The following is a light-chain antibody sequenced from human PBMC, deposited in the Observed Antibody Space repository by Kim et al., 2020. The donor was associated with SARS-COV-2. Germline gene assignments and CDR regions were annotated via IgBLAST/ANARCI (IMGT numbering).Light chain of an antibody. J-gene: IGKJ2*01. V-gene: IGKV3-20*01. CDR2: AAS. Sequence: APGERATLSCRATQKFSNYLAWYQQRPGQAPRLLIYAASNRATGVSDRFSGSGSGTDFTLTVSRLEPEDFAIYYCQQYGAPPYTFGQGTKLEI. CDR3: QQYGAPPYT. CDR1: QKFSNY.